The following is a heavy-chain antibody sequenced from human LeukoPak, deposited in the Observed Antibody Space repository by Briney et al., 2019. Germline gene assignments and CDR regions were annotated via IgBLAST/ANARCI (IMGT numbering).Heavy chain of an antibody. CDR1: GGSFSGYY. CDR3: VRGRRTYYDSSGYYHLDY. Sequence: SETLSLTCAVYGGSFSGYYWSWIRQPPGKGLEWIGEINHSGSTNYNPSLKSRVTISVDTSKNQFSLKLSSVTAADTAVYYCVRGRRTYYDSSGYYHLDYWGQGTLVTVSS. D-gene: IGHD3-22*01. CDR2: INHSGST. J-gene: IGHJ4*02. V-gene: IGHV4-34*01.